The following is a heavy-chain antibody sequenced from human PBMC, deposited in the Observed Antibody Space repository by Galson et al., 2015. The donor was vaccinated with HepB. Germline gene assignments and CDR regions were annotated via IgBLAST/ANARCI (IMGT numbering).Heavy chain of an antibody. Sequence: SLRLSCAATGFTFSDYAMSWVRQTPGKGLEWVSSIYGSDGGTFYADSVKGRFSISRDTSKNILFLQMNSLGLEDTVIYYCARDQESYDFWSGYSHWGQGTLVTVSS. V-gene: IGHV3-23*01. CDR1: GFTFSDYA. D-gene: IGHD3-3*01. CDR3: ARDQESYDFWSGYSH. J-gene: IGHJ4*02. CDR2: IYGSDGGT.